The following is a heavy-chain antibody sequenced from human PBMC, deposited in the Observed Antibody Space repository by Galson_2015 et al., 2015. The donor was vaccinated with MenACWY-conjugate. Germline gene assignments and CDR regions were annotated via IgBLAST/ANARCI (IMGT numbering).Heavy chain of an antibody. V-gene: IGHV5-10-1*01. CDR2: IDPSDSYS. D-gene: IGHD2-15*01. CDR1: GYSFITYW. CDR3: ARLSYCYGGSCCPDY. Sequence: SGAEVKKPGESLRISCKGSGYSFITYWISWVRQMPGKGLEWMGRIDPSDSYSNYSPSFEGHVTISADKSISTAYLQWSSLKASDTAMYYCARLSYCYGGSCCPDYWGQGTLVTVSS. J-gene: IGHJ4*02.